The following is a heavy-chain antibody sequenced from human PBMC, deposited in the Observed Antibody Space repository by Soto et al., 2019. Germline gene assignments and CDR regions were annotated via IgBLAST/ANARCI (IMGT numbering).Heavy chain of an antibody. Sequence: PCGSLRLSCAASGFTFSSFGMHWVCQAPGKGLEWVAVISSGGGLKYDADSVKGRFTISRDNSKNTLYLQMNSLRAEDTAIYYCAKETHSNGYGSYFDYWGQGVPGAVSS. V-gene: IGHV3-30*18. CDR2: ISSGGGLK. D-gene: IGHD3-22*01. CDR3: AKETHSNGYGSYFDY. CDR1: GFTFSSFG. J-gene: IGHJ4*02.